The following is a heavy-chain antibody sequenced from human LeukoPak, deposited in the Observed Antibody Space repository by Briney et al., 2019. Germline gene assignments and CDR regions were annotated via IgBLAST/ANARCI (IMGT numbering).Heavy chain of an antibody. J-gene: IGHJ4*02. D-gene: IGHD3-3*01. Sequence: GGSLRLSCAASGFTFSSYWMHWVRQAPGKGLVWVSRINSDGSSTSYADSVKGRFTISRDNAKNTLYLQMNSLRAEDTAVYYCARESGWRLPLDWGQGTLVTVSS. CDR3: ARESGWRLPLD. CDR1: GFTFSSYW. V-gene: IGHV3-74*01. CDR2: INSDGSST.